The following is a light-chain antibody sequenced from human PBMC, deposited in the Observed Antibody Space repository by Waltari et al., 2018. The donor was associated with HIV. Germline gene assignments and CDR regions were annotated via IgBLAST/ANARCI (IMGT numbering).Light chain of an antibody. CDR3: QQANSFPHT. Sequence: DIQLTQSPSSVSASVGDTVILTCRASQGISTSLAWYQYKAGGAPNLLIYDAYKVQTGVPSRFGGSGSGTDFTLTITGLQPEDFAIYYCQQANSFPHTFGGGTRVGIK. CDR2: DAY. J-gene: IGKJ4*01. CDR1: QGISTS. V-gene: IGKV1-12*01.